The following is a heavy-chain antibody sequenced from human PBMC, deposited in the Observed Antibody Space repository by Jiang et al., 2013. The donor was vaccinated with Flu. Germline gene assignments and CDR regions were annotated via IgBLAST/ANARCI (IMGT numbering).Heavy chain of an antibody. V-gene: IGHV2-70*16. Sequence: KPTQTLTLTCTFSGFSLNTRGMSVTWIRQPPGKALEWLARIDWDDDKFYTSSLKNSLTISKDTSTNQVILTMANVDPVDTATYFCARSQGYSGYEFLDYWGQGTLVTVSS. CDR1: GFSLNTRGMS. CDR3: ARSQGYSGYEFLDY. CDR2: IDWDDDK. J-gene: IGHJ4*02. D-gene: IGHD5-12*01.